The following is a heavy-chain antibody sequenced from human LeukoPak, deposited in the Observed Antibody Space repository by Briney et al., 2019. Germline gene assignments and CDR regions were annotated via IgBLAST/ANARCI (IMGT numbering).Heavy chain of an antibody. D-gene: IGHD4-11*01. CDR1: GYTFIGYY. V-gene: IGHV1-2*02. J-gene: IGHJ6*03. CDR3: ARMTTGTQYYYYYYMDV. CDR2: INPNSGGT. Sequence: ASVKVSCKASGYTFIGYYIHWVRQAPGQGLEWMGWINPNSGGTNYAQKFQGRVTMTRDTSISTACMELSRLRSDDTAVYYCARMTTGTQYYYYYYMDVWGKGTTVTVSS.